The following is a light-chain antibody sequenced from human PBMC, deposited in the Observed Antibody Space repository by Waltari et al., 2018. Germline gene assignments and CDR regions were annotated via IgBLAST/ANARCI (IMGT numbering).Light chain of an antibody. V-gene: IGKV3-20*01. J-gene: IGKJ1*01. CDR1: QSISKS. Sequence: EIMLTQSPGTLHWSPEERAPLSCRASQSISKSLAWDQQKPGQAPRLLIYEAASRATGIPDRFGGSGSGTDFSLTISRLEPEDSAVYYCQKYGTLPATFGQGTKVEIK. CDR2: EAA. CDR3: QKYGTLPAT.